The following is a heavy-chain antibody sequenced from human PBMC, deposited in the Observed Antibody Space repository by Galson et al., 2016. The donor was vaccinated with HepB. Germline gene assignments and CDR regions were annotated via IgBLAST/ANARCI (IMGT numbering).Heavy chain of an antibody. D-gene: IGHD2-21*02. J-gene: IGHJ5*01. CDR2: NSGYNGYT. CDR3: ARSGDGNWFES. Sequence: SVKVSCKASGYTFTSYGIGWVRQAPGQGLEWLGWNSGYNGYTDSAQKLQGRVTMTTDTSTSTAYMDRSSLRSDDTAVYFCARSGDGNWFESWGQGTLVTVSS. V-gene: IGHV1-18*04. CDR1: GYTFTSYG.